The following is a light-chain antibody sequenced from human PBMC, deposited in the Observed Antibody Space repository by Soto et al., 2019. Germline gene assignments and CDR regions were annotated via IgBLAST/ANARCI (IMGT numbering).Light chain of an antibody. V-gene: IGLV1-44*01. J-gene: IGLJ7*01. CDR3: SAWDDSLSGPV. CDR1: GSNIGSNT. CDR2: SNN. Sequence: QSVLTQPPSASGTPGQRVTISCSGSGSNIGSNTVNWYQHLPGTAPKLLIYSNNQRPSGVPDRFSGSKSGTSASLAIGGLQSDDEADYYCSAWDDSLSGPVFGGGTQLTVL.